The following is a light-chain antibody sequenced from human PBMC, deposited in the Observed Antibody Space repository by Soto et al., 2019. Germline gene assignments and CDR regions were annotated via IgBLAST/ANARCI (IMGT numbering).Light chain of an antibody. CDR1: QSIAGY. V-gene: IGKV3-11*01. CDR2: DTS. Sequence: EIVLTQSPATLSLSPAERATLSCRASQSIAGYLAWYQKKPGQAPRLLIYDTSNRVTGVPARFSGSGSGTDFTLSISSLEPEDFAVYYCQQRSNWPPITFGQGTRLEIK. J-gene: IGKJ5*01. CDR3: QQRSNWPPIT.